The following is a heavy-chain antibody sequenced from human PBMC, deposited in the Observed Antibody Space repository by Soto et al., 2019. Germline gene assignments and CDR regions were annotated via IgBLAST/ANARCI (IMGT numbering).Heavy chain of an antibody. CDR1: GFTFSSYA. Sequence: QVQLVESGGGVVQPGRSLRLSCAASGFTFSSYAMHWVRQASGKGLEWVAVISYDGSNKYYADSVKGRFTISRDNSKNTLYLQMNSLRAEDTAVYYCARDRAHYYYYGMDVWGQGTTVTVSS. CDR2: ISYDGSNK. CDR3: ARDRAHYYYYGMDV. J-gene: IGHJ6*02. V-gene: IGHV3-30-3*01.